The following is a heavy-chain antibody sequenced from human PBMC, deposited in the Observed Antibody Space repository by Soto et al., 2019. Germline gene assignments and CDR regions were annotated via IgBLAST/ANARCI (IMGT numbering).Heavy chain of an antibody. J-gene: IGHJ6*02. V-gene: IGHV4-30-4*06. CDR2: IYYSGST. D-gene: IGHD2-15*01. Sequence: PGKGLEWIGYIYYSGSTYYNPSLKSRVTISVDTSKNQFSLKLSSVTAADTAVYFCARDGSIGFHVPVMEVWGHGTTVTGSS. CDR3: ARDGSIGFHVPVMEV.